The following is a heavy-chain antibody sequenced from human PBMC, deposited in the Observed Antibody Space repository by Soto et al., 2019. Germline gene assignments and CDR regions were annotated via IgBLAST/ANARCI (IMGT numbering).Heavy chain of an antibody. CDR3: AGHTIFGAVMTYYYYGMDV. CDR1: GFTFSSYW. CDR2: INSDGSST. J-gene: IGHJ6*02. V-gene: IGHV3-74*01. D-gene: IGHD3-3*01. Sequence: GGSLRLSCAASGFTFSSYWMHWVRQAPGKGLVWVSRINSDGSSTSYADSVKGRFTISRDNAKNTLYLQMNSLRAEDTAVYYCAGHTIFGAVMTYYYYGMDVWGQGTTVTVSS.